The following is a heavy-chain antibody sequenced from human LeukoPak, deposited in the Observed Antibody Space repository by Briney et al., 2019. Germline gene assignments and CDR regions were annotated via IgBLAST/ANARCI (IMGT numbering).Heavy chain of an antibody. V-gene: IGHV3-21*01. CDR1: GFTFSTYS. Sequence: GGSLRLSCAASGFTFSTYSMNWVRQAPGKGLEWVSSISSSSSYIYYADSVKGRFTISRDNPKNSLYLQMNSLRAEDTAVYYCARSTNSKKAYYYFDYWGQGTLVTVSS. D-gene: IGHD4-23*01. CDR3: ARSTNSKKAYYYFDY. J-gene: IGHJ4*02. CDR2: ISSSSSYI.